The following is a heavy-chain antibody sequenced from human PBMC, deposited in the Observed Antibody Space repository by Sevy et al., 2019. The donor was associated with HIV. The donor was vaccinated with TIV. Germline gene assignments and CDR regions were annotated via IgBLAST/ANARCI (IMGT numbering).Heavy chain of an antibody. CDR3: ARAPPDYGILAGRGYWDH. CDR2: IYYSGST. CDR1: GRSMTGYY. J-gene: IGHJ4*02. D-gene: IGHD3-9*01. Sequence: SETLSLTCTVSGRSMTGYYWTWIRQPPGKGLEWIGYIYYSGSTNYNPSLKSRVTISVDTSKNQFSLELSSVTAADTGVYYCARAPPDYGILAGRGYWDHWGQGTLGTGSS. V-gene: IGHV4-59*01.